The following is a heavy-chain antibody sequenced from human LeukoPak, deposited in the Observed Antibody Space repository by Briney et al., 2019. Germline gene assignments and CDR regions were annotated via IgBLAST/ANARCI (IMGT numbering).Heavy chain of an antibody. CDR1: GGIFSSYA. Sequence: SVKVSCKASGGIFSSYAISWVRQAPGQGLEWMGRIIPIFGTANYAQKFQGRVTITTDESTSTAYMELSSLRSEDTAVYYCARDLFGDSSGLDYWGQGTLVTVSS. CDR3: ARDLFGDSSGLDY. D-gene: IGHD3-22*01. J-gene: IGHJ4*02. CDR2: IIPIFGTA. V-gene: IGHV1-69*05.